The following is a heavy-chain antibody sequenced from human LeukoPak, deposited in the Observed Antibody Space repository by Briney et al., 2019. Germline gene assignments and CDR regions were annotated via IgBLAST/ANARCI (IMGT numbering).Heavy chain of an antibody. D-gene: IGHD3-10*01. CDR2: FDPEDGET. V-gene: IGHV1-24*01. CDR3: ATAPYYYGSGSSQFDY. Sequence: ASVKVSCKVSGYTLTELSVHWVGQAAGKGREGMGGFDPEDGETIYAQKFQGRVTITEDTSTDPAYMQLSGLRSDDTAVYSCATAPYYYGSGSSQFDYWGQGTLVTVSS. CDR1: GYTLTELS. J-gene: IGHJ4*02.